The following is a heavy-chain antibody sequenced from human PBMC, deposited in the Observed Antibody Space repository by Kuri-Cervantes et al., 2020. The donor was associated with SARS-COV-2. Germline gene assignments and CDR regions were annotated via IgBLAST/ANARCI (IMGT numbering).Heavy chain of an antibody. CDR3: ARDLTYCSGGSCSLYYYYYMDV. J-gene: IGHJ6*03. D-gene: IGHD2-15*01. CDR2: INLNTDGT. V-gene: IGHV1-2*02. CDR1: GYTFTGYY. Sequence: ASVKVSCKASGYTFTGYYIHWVRQAPGQGLEWMGWINLNTDGTHYAQNFQGRVTMTRDTSISTAYMELSRLRSDDTAVYYCARDLTYCSGGSCSLYYYYYMDVWGKGTTVTDSS.